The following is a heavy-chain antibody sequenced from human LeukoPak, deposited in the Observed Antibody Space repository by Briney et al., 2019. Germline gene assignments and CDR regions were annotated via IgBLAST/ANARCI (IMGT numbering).Heavy chain of an antibody. Sequence: PGGSLRLSCAASGFSFGDTYMSWVRQPLGGGPEWLSGINQNGDKTYYVDPAKGRFTISRDNYKNMLFLQINNLRVEDTAVYYCAKDKHNWGSDYWGQGTLVTVSS. CDR2: INQNGDKT. CDR3: AKDKHNWGSDY. J-gene: IGHJ4*02. D-gene: IGHD7-27*01. V-gene: IGHV3-23*01. CDR1: GFSFGDTY.